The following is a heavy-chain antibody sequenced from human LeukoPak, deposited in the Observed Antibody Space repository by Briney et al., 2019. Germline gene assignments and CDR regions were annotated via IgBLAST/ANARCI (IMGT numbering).Heavy chain of an antibody. CDR1: GYTFTSYA. CDR2: INTNTGNP. D-gene: IGHD3-9*01. CDR3: ARGSVLRYFDWLSRSHNWFDP. J-gene: IGHJ5*02. Sequence: ASVKVSCKASGYTFTSYAMNWVRQAPGQGLEWMGRINTNTGNPTYAQGFTGRFVFSLDTSVSTAYLQISSLKAEDTAVYYCARGSVLRYFDWLSRSHNWFDPWGQGTLVTVSS. V-gene: IGHV7-4-1*02.